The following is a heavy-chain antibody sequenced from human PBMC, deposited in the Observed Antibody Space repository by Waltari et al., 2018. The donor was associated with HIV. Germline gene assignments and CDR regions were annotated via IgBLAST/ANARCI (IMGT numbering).Heavy chain of an antibody. CDR1: GGSISSGSYS. Sequence: QVQLQESGPGLVKPSQTLSLTCTVSGGSISSGSYSWGWVRPPAGKGLELIGRIYTSGSTNYNPSLESRVTISVDTSRNQFSLKLRSVTAADTAVYYCARAYYDFWSGTGSSGNWFDPWGQGTLVTVSS. CDR3: ARAYYDFWSGTGSSGNWFDP. D-gene: IGHD3-3*01. V-gene: IGHV4-61*02. J-gene: IGHJ5*02. CDR2: IYTSGST.